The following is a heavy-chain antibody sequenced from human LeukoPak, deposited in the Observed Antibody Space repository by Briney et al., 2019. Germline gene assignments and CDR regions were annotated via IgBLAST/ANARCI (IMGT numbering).Heavy chain of an antibody. CDR1: GYTFTSYY. Sequence: ASVKVSCKASGYTFTSYYMHWVQQAPGQGLEWMGIINPSGGSTSYAQKFQGRVTMTRDTSTSTVYMELSSLRSEDTAVYYCPRVPSPYSSSWYSPLGGGDYWGQGTLVTVSS. CDR2: INPSGGST. D-gene: IGHD6-13*01. V-gene: IGHV1-46*01. CDR3: PRVPSPYSSSWYSPLGGGDY. J-gene: IGHJ4*02.